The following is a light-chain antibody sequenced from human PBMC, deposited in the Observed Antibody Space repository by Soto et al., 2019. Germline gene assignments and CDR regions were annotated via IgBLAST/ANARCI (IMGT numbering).Light chain of an antibody. CDR1: QGISSA. Sequence: IQLTQSPSSLPVSVGDRVTITCRASQGISSALAWYQQKPGKAPKLLIYDASSLESGDPSRFSGSVSGTDFTLTISSLQPEDFATYYCQQFQNYPPITFGQGTRREIK. CDR2: DAS. J-gene: IGKJ5*01. CDR3: QQFQNYPPIT. V-gene: IGKV1D-13*01.